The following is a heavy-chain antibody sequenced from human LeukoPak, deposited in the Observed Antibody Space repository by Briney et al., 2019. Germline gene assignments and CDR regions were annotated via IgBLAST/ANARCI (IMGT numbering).Heavy chain of an antibody. CDR3: AKDPHYYYDSSGYSLVGY. D-gene: IGHD3-22*01. CDR1: GFAFSDYW. J-gene: IGHJ4*02. CDR2: IISDGSSA. Sequence: GGSLRLSCATSGFAFSDYWMYWVRQAPGKGLVWVSRIISDGSSASYADSVKGRFTISRDNAKNTLYLQMNSLRAEDTAVYYCAKDPHYYYDSSGYSLVGYWGQGTLVTVSS. V-gene: IGHV3-74*01.